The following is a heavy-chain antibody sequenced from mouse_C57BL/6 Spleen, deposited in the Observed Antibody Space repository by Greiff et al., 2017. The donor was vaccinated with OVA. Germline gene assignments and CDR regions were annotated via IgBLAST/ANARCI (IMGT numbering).Heavy chain of an antibody. Sequence: VQLQQPGAELVKPGASVKLSCKASGYTFTSYWMHWVKQRPGQGLEWIGMIHPNSGSTNYNEKFKSKATLTVDKSSSTAYMQLSSLTSEDSAVYYCARGDYDGVYAMDYWGQGTSVTVAS. CDR1: GYTFTSYW. J-gene: IGHJ4*01. CDR3: ARGDYDGVYAMDY. CDR2: IHPNSGST. V-gene: IGHV1-64*01. D-gene: IGHD2-4*01.